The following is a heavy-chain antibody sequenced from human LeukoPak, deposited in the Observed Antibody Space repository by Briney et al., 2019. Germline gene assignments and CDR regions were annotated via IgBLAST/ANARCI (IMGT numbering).Heavy chain of an antibody. CDR3: AKPARTDYADY. D-gene: IGHD1-14*01. CDR2: IYSGGST. Sequence: PGGSLRLSCAASGFTVSSNYMSWVRQAPGKGLEWVSVIYSGGSTYYADSVKGRFTISRDNSKNTLYIQMNSLRAEDTAVYYCAKPARTDYADYWGQGTLVTVSS. CDR1: GFTVSSNY. J-gene: IGHJ4*02. V-gene: IGHV3-53*01.